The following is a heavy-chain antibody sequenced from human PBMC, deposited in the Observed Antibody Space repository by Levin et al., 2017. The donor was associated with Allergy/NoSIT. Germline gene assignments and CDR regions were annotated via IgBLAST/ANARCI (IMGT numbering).Heavy chain of an antibody. CDR1: GFTFSSYG. V-gene: IGHV3-33*01. J-gene: IGHJ4*02. D-gene: IGHD1-26*01. CDR2: IWYDGSNK. Sequence: GGSLRLSCAASGFTFSSYGMHWVRQAPGKGLEWVAVIWYDGSNKYYADSVKGRFTISRDNSKNTLYLQMNSLRAEDTAVYYCARDSPRGVGARGPFDYWGQGTLVTVSS. CDR3: ARDSPRGVGARGPFDY.